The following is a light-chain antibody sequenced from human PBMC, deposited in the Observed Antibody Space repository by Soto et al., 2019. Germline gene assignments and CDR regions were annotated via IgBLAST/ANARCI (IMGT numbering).Light chain of an antibody. CDR3: QQRRDWPLT. CDR1: QILNGGS. V-gene: IGKV3D-20*02. Sequence: EIVLTQSPGTLSLSPGDRAALSCRTTQILNGGSLAWYQVKPGQAPRLLMYDSSIRAAGVPNRFSGSGSGTDFTLTISRLETGDFANYYCQQRRDWPLTFGGGTKVEIK. J-gene: IGKJ4*01. CDR2: DSS.